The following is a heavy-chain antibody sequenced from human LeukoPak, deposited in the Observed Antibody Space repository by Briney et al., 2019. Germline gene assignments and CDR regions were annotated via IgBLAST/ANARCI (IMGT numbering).Heavy chain of an antibody. CDR3: ARDSRITIFGVVIGGNWFDP. CDR2: ISAYNGNT. V-gene: IGHV1-18*01. J-gene: IGHJ5*02. D-gene: IGHD3-3*01. CDR1: GYTFTSYG. Sequence: GASVKVSCKASGYTFTSYGISWVRQAPGQGLEWMGWISAYNGNTNYAQKLQGRVTMTTDTSTSTAYMELRSLRSDDTAVYYCARDSRITIFGVVIGGNWFDPWGQGTLVTVSS.